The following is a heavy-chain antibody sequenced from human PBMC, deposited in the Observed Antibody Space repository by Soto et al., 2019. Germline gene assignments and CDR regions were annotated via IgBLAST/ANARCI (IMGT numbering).Heavy chain of an antibody. CDR2: IDTSGTT. V-gene: IGHV4-4*07. Sequence: PSETLSLTCTVSGGSISSYYVSWIRQSAGKGLEWIGRIDTSGTTNYNPSLKSRVTMSVDASKNHFSLNLSSVTAADTAVYYCARGPRGYVYYRGMDVWGQGTAVTVSS. J-gene: IGHJ6*02. D-gene: IGHD3-10*01. CDR1: GGSISSYY. CDR3: ARGPRGYVYYRGMDV.